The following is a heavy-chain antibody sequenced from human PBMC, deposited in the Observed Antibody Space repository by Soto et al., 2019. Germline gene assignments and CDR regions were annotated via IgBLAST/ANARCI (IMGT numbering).Heavy chain of an antibody. D-gene: IGHD6-6*01. Sequence: EVQLVESGGGLVKPGGSLRLSCEAYGFTFSSYSMNWVRQAPGKGLEWVSSISSSSSYIYYADSVKGRFTITRDNAKNSLYLQMSSMRAEDTAVYYCAREGRSSSAFDYWGQLTLVTVSS. CDR3: AREGRSSSAFDY. V-gene: IGHV3-21*01. CDR1: GFTFSSYS. CDR2: ISSSSSYI. J-gene: IGHJ4*02.